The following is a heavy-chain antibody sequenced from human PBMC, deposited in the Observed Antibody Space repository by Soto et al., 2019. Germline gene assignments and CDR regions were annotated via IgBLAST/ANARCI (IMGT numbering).Heavy chain of an antibody. CDR3: ARVDCSSTSCYLIFDY. CDR1: GFTFSSYS. J-gene: IGHJ4*02. V-gene: IGHV3-21*01. CDR2: ISSSSSYI. Sequence: GGSLRLSCAASGFTFSSYSMNWVRQAPGKGLEWVSSISSSSSYIYYADSVKGRFTISRDNAKNSLYLQMNSLRAEDTAVYYCARVDCSSTSCYLIFDYWGQGTLVTVSS. D-gene: IGHD2-2*01.